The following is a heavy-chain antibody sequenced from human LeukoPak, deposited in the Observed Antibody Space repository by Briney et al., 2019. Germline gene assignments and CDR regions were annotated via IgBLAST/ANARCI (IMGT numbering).Heavy chain of an antibody. D-gene: IGHD3-22*01. CDR2: ISSSSSYI. V-gene: IGHV3-21*01. Sequence: GGSLRLSCAASGFTFSSYSMNWVRQAPGKGLEWVSSISSSSSYIYYADSVKGRFTISRDNAKNSLYLQMNSLRAEDTAVYYCARVGIWYDSGGYQYYFDYWGQGTLVTVSS. CDR1: GFTFSSYS. CDR3: ARVGIWYDSGGYQYYFDY. J-gene: IGHJ4*02.